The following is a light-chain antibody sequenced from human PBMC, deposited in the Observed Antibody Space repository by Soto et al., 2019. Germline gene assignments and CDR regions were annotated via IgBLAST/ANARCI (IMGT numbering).Light chain of an antibody. V-gene: IGLV1-44*01. Sequence: QAVVTQPPPASGTPGQRVTISCSGSSSNIGSNTVNWYQQLPGTAPKLLIYSNNQRPSGVPDRFSGSKSGTSASLAISGLQSEDEADYYCAAWDDSLNGPVFGGGTKLTVL. CDR1: SSNIGSNT. CDR3: AAWDDSLNGPV. CDR2: SNN. J-gene: IGLJ2*01.